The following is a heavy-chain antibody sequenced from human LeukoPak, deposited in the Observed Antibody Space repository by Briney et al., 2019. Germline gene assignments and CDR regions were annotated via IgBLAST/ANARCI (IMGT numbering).Heavy chain of an antibody. CDR2: INGYNGNT. CDR1: GYTFSYLG. Sequence: ASVKVSCKASGYTFSYLGLNWVRQAPGQGLEWMGWINGYNGNTNYAQKSEGRLSLTTDTATSTVYMELRNLTSDDTAVYFCARGLDAASGLANFDYWGQGTLNTVSS. J-gene: IGHJ4*02. D-gene: IGHD1-1*01. CDR3: ARGLDAASGLANFDY. V-gene: IGHV1-18*01.